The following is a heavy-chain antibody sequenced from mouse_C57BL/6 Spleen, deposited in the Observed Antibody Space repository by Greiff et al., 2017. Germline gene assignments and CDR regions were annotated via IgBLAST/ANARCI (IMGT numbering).Heavy chain of an antibody. CDR2: FYPGSGSI. J-gene: IGHJ2*01. V-gene: IGHV1-62-2*01. CDR1: GYTFTEYT. CDR3: ARHEEESYYGYDGYYFDY. Sequence: VQLQQSGAELVKPGASVKLSCKASGYTFTEYTIHWVKQRSGQGLEWIGWFYPGSGSIKYNEKFKDKATLTADKSSSTVSMELSRLTSEDSAVYFCARHEEESYYGYDGYYFDYWGQGTTLTVSS. D-gene: IGHD2-12*01.